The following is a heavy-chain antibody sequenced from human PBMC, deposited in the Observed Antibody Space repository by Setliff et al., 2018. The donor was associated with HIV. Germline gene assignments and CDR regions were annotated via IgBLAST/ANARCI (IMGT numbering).Heavy chain of an antibody. D-gene: IGHD3-10*01. J-gene: IGHJ5*02. CDR3: AGVGDYGSGGWFDP. CDR1: GGSISSSSYY. Sequence: PSETLSLTCTVSGGSISSSSYYWGWIRQPPGKGLEWIGSIYYSGSTYYNPSLKSRVTISVDTSKNQFSLKLSSVTAADTAVYYCAGVGDYGSGGWFDPWGQGTLVTVSS. V-gene: IGHV4-39*07. CDR2: IYYSGST.